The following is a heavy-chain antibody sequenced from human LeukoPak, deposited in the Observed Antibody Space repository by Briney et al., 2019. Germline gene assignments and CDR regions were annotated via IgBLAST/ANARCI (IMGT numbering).Heavy chain of an antibody. Sequence: SETLSLTCTVSGGSISSSSYYWGWIRQPPGKGLEWIGSIYYSGSTYYNPSLKSRVTISVDTSKNQFSLKLSSVTAADTAVYYCARAPNYITIFGVATPRDNWFDPWGQGTLVTVSS. CDR1: GGSISSSSYY. D-gene: IGHD3-3*01. V-gene: IGHV4-39*01. CDR2: IYYSGST. J-gene: IGHJ5*02. CDR3: ARAPNYITIFGVATPRDNWFDP.